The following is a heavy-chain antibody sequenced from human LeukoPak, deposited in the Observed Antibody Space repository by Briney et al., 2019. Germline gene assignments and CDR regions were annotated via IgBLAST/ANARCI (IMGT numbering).Heavy chain of an antibody. V-gene: IGHV1-69*04. Sequence: ASVKVSRKASGYTFTSYGISWVRQAPGQGLEWMGRIIPILGIANYAQKFQGRVTITADKSTSTAYMELSSLRSEDTAVYYCARVSSAGGFDYWGQGTLVTVSS. CDR1: GYTFTSYG. J-gene: IGHJ4*02. CDR2: IIPILGIA. CDR3: ARVSSAGGFDY. D-gene: IGHD3-16*01.